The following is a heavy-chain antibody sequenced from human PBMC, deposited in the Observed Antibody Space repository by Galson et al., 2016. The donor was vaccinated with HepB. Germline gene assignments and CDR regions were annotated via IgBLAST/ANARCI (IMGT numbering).Heavy chain of an antibody. D-gene: IGHD1-1*01. Sequence: SLRLSCAASGLTFSSHWMTWVRQAPGKGLEWVANINKDGSEKYYVDSVKGRFTISRDNAKNSLYLQMNSLRAEDTAVYYCARVRGTYSYGLDVWGQGTTVTVSS. CDR1: GLTFSSHW. CDR3: ARVRGTYSYGLDV. J-gene: IGHJ6*02. V-gene: IGHV3-7*01. CDR2: INKDGSEK.